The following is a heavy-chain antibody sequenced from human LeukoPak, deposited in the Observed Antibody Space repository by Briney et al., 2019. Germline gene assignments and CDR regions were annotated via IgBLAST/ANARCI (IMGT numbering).Heavy chain of an antibody. J-gene: IGHJ4*02. V-gene: IGHV4-59*01. CDR1: GGSISSYY. CDR2: IYHSGST. CDR3: ARDATDYGDYEFDY. D-gene: IGHD4-17*01. Sequence: SETLSLTCTVSGGSISSYYWSWIRQPPGKGLEWIGYIYHSGSTNYNPSLKSRVTISVDTSKNQFSLKLSSVTAADTAVYYCARDATDYGDYEFDYWGQGTLVTVSS.